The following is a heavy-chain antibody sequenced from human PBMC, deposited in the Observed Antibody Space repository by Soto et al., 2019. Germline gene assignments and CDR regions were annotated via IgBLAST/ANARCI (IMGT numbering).Heavy chain of an antibody. CDR2: IYYSGST. CDR3: ARHKIVVALFDY. Sequence: SETLSLTCTVSGGSISSYYWSWIRQPPGKGLEWIGYIYYSGSTNYNPSLKSRVTISVDTSKNQFSLKLSSVTAADTAVYYCARHKIVVALFDYWGQGTLVTVSS. CDR1: GGSISSYY. D-gene: IGHD2-2*01. V-gene: IGHV4-59*08. J-gene: IGHJ4*02.